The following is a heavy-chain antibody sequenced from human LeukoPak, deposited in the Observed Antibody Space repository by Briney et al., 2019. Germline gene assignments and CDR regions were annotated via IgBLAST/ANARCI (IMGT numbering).Heavy chain of an antibody. Sequence: SETLSLTCAVFGGSFSTYYWSWIRQPPGMGLEWIGEINHSGSTTYNPSLKSRVTMSVDTSKNQFSLKLSSVTAADTAVYYCARGYLYYGSGSYYPLFGYWGQGTLVTVSS. CDR3: ARGYLYYGSGSYYPLFGY. CDR2: INHSGST. D-gene: IGHD3-10*01. V-gene: IGHV4-34*01. CDR1: GGSFSTYY. J-gene: IGHJ4*02.